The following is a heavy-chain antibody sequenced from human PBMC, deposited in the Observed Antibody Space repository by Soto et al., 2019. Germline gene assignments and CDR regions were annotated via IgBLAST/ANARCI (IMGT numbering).Heavy chain of an antibody. J-gene: IGHJ4*02. V-gene: IGHV3-23*01. CDR3: ARVASDYINSVDH. CDR2: IGGSGGNR. Sequence: EVQLLESGGGLVQPGGSLRLSCAASGFTFNAYAMTWVHQAPGEGLEWVSAIGGSGGNRYYAASVKGRFTISRDNSKDTVDLQMNRLRVEDTAVYYCARVASDYINSVDHWGQGILVTVSS. D-gene: IGHD4-4*01. CDR1: GFTFNAYA.